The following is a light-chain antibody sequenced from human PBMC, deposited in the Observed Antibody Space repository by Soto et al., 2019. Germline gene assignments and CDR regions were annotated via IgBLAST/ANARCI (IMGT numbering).Light chain of an antibody. CDR2: DVS. Sequence: QSVLTQPASVSGSPGQSITISCTGTSSDVGGYNYVSWYQQHPGKAPKLTIYDVSNRPSGVSNRFSGSKSGNTASLTISGLQAEDEADYYRSSYTSSSTVLFGGGTKLTVL. CDR3: SSYTSSSTVL. CDR1: SSDVGGYNY. J-gene: IGLJ2*01. V-gene: IGLV2-14*01.